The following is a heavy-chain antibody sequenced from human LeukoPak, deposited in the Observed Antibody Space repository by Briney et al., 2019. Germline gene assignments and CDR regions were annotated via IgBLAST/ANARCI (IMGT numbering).Heavy chain of an antibody. CDR2: IYYSGST. V-gene: IGHV4-31*03. CDR1: GGSISSGGYY. D-gene: IGHD4-17*01. CDR3: ARGTRGDYDYYFDY. Sequence: SQTLSFTCTVFGGSISSGGYYWSWIRQHPGKGLEWIGYIYYSGSTYYNPSLKSRVTISVDTSKNQFSLKLSSVTAADTAVYYCARGTRGDYDYYFDYWGQGTLVTVSS. J-gene: IGHJ4*02.